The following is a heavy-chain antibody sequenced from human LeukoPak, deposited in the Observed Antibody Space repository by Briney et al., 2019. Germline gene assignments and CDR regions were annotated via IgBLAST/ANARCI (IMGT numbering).Heavy chain of an antibody. CDR2: INRFGNT. D-gene: IGHD6-6*01. V-gene: IGHV4-34*01. CDR3: AGNSSSSRPSDY. Sequence: PSETLSLTCAVSGYSISSNYYWNWIRQPPGKGLEWIGQINRFGNTNYNPSLKSRVTISVDTSKNQFSLRLNSVTAADTAVYYGAGNSSSSRPSDYWGQGTLVTVSS. CDR1: GYSISSNYY. J-gene: IGHJ4*02.